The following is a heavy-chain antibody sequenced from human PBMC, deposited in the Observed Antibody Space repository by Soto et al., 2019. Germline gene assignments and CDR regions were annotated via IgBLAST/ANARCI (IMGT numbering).Heavy chain of an antibody. CDR2: ISYDGSNK. J-gene: IGHJ4*02. Sequence: QVQLVESGGGVVQPGRSLRLSCAASGFTFSSYGMHWVRQAPGKGLEWVAVISYDGSNKYYADSVKGRFTISRDNSKNTLYLQMNSLRAEDTAVYYCAILGYCGGDCYSGLAYWGQGTLVTVSS. V-gene: IGHV3-30*03. CDR1: GFTFSSYG. D-gene: IGHD2-21*02. CDR3: AILGYCGGDCYSGLAY.